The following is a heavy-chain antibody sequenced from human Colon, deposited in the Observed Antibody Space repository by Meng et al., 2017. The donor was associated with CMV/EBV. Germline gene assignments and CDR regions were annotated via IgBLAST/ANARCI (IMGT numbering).Heavy chain of an antibody. CDR3: VGGDGPNKYFTF. CDR2: VVLVSGNT. CDR1: GFTFST. Sequence: SVKVSCKASGFTFSTLQWVRQPRGLRPEWIGWVVLVSGNTHFAPEFRGRATISWDMSASTSHMELSTLRTDDTAVYFCVGGDGPNKYFTFWGQGTLVTVSS. V-gene: IGHV1-58*01. D-gene: IGHD2-21*02. J-gene: IGHJ4*02.